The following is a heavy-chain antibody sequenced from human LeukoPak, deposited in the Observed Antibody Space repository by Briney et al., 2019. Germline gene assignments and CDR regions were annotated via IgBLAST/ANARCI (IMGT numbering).Heavy chain of an antibody. CDR1: GGTFSSYA. J-gene: IGHJ4*02. V-gene: IGHV1-69*13. D-gene: IGHD5-24*01. CDR2: IIPIFGTA. CDR3: AKGGAIMATIPYYFDY. Sequence: GASVKVSCKASGGTFSSYAINWVRQAPGQGLKWMGGIIPIFGTANYAQKFQGRVTITADEYTSTAYMELSSLRSEDTAVYYCAKGGAIMATIPYYFDYWGQGTLVTVSS.